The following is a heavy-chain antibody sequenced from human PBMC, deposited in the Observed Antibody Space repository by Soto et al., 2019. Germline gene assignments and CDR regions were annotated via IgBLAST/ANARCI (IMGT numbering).Heavy chain of an antibody. CDR3: ARSGDARWYNFDY. Sequence: NPSETLSLTCTVSGDSINGYYWSWIRQPPWRGLELVGFIYFRGNTNYNPSLKGRVTISLDASNNEFSLRLRSLTAADTAIYYCARSGDARWYNFDYWGPGILVTVSS. D-gene: IGHD1-1*01. CDR2: IYFRGNT. V-gene: IGHV4-59*01. J-gene: IGHJ4*02. CDR1: GDSINGYY.